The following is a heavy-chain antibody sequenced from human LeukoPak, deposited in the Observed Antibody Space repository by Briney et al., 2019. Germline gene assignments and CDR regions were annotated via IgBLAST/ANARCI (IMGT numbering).Heavy chain of an antibody. Sequence: GGSLRLSCAASGSTFTSYSMNWVRQAPGKGLEWVSTISGGGGSTYYADSVKGRFTISRDNSKNTLYLQVNSLRAEDTAVYYCARERYFDYWGQGTLVTVSP. J-gene: IGHJ4*02. CDR1: GSTFTSYS. CDR3: ARERYFDY. CDR2: ISGGGGST. V-gene: IGHV3-23*01.